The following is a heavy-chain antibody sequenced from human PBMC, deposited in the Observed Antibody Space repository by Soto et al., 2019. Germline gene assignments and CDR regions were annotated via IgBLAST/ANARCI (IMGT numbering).Heavy chain of an antibody. CDR1: GFTFSNYW. Sequence: EVQVVESGGGLVQPGGSLRLTCAASGFTFSNYWMTWVRQAPGKGLEWVANIKQDGSEQYYVASVRGRFTISRDNAKNSLYLQMHSRRAEDTAVDGFARFRRWPEDAFDLWGQGTMVSVSS. D-gene: IGHD2-15*01. J-gene: IGHJ3*01. V-gene: IGHV3-7*01. CDR2: IKQDGSEQ. CDR3: ARFRRWPEDAFDL.